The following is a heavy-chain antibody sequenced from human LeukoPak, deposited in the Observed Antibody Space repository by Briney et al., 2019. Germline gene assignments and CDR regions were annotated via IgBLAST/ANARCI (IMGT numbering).Heavy chain of an antibody. D-gene: IGHD1-26*01. J-gene: IGHJ5*02. CDR2: ISYDGSNK. CDR3: ARGSYSGSYYNWFDP. CDR1: GFTFSSYA. Sequence: GGSLRLSCAASGFTFSSYAMPWVRQAPGKGLEWVAVISYDGSNKYYADSVKGRFTISRDNSKNTLYLQMNSLRAEDTAVYYCARGSYSGSYYNWFDPWGQGTLVTVSS. V-gene: IGHV3-30-3*01.